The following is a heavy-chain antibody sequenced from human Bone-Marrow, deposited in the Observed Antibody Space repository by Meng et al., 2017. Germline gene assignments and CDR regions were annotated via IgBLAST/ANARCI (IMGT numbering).Heavy chain of an antibody. J-gene: IGHJ3*02. CDR1: GFTFSNAW. Sequence: GESLKISCAASGFTFSNAWMTWVRQAPGKGLEWIGRMKSNVDGGTVDYAAAVKGRFFISRDDSENTFYLQMNSLGVEDTAVYYCAKAYSYSWTDAFDMWGQGTMVTVSS. V-gene: IGHV3-15*01. CDR2: MKSNVDGGTV. D-gene: IGHD5-18*01. CDR3: AKAYSYSWTDAFDM.